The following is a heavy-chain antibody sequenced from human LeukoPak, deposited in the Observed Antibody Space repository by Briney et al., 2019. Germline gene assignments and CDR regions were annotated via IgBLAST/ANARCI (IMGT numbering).Heavy chain of an antibody. CDR3: ARDRDYLWGSFRSTYAN. J-gene: IGHJ4*02. CDR2: INPNSGGT. D-gene: IGHD3-16*02. V-gene: IGHV1-2*02. CDR1: GYTFTDYY. Sequence: ASVKVSCKASGYTFTDYYIHWVRQAPGQGLEWMGWINPNSGGTNFAQKFQGRVTMTRDTSINTAYMELSRLRSDDTAVYYCARDRDYLWGSFRSTYANWGQGTLVTVSS.